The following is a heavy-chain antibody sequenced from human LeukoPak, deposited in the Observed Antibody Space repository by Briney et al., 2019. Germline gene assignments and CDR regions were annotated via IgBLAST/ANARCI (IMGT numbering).Heavy chain of an antibody. J-gene: IGHJ5*02. Sequence: SETLSLTCTVSGGSISSYYWSWIRQPPGKGLEWIGEINHSGSTNYNPSLKSRVTISVDTSKNQFSLKLSSVTAADTAVYYCARSSSSGYVPRGFDPWGQGTLVTVSS. CDR1: GGSISSYY. CDR2: INHSGST. D-gene: IGHD3-22*01. CDR3: ARSSSSGYVPRGFDP. V-gene: IGHV4-34*01.